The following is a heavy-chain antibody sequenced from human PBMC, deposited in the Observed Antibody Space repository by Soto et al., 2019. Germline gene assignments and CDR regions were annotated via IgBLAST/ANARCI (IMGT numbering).Heavy chain of an antibody. CDR1: GFTFSSYA. CDR3: AKARGYDFWCGYLNAFDY. D-gene: IGHD3-3*01. Sequence: EVQLLESGGGLVQPGGSLRLSCAASGFTFSSYAMSWVRQAPGKGLEWVSAISGSGGSTYYADSVKGRVTISRDNPKNTLYLQMNSLRAEDTAVYYCAKARGYDFWCGYLNAFDYWGQGTLVTVSS. J-gene: IGHJ4*02. CDR2: ISGSGGST. V-gene: IGHV3-23*01.